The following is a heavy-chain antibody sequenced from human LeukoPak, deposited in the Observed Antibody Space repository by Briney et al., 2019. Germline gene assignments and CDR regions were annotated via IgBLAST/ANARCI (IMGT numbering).Heavy chain of an antibody. CDR3: AKDMGNSGYDAYYFDC. J-gene: IGHJ4*02. V-gene: IGHV3-43*02. Sequence: GGSLRLSCATSGFTFDDYTMHWVRQAPGKGLEWVSLISGDGINTYYRDSVKGRFTISRDNSKNSLYLQMNSLTIEDTALYYCAKDMGNSGYDAYYFDCWGQGTLVTVSS. CDR1: GFTFDDYT. D-gene: IGHD5-12*01. CDR2: ISGDGINT.